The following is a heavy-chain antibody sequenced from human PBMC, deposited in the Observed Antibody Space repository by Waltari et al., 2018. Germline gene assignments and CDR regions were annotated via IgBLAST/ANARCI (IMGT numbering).Heavy chain of an antibody. Sequence: QVQLVQSGAEVKKPGSSVKVSCKASGGTFSSYAISWVRQAPGQGLEWMGRIIPIFGTANYAQKFQGRVTITADKSTSTAYMELSSLRSEDTAVYYCATRYCSSTSCYGDLGYFDYWGQGTLVTVSS. D-gene: IGHD2-2*01. CDR3: ATRYCSSTSCYGDLGYFDY. V-gene: IGHV1-69*13. J-gene: IGHJ4*02. CDR1: GGTFSSYA. CDR2: IIPIFGTA.